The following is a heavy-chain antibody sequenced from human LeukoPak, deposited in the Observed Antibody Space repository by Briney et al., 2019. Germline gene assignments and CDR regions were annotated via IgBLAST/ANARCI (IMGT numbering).Heavy chain of an antibody. CDR2: IYYSGST. Sequence: SETLSLTCTVSGGSISSSSYYWGWIRQPPGKGLEWIGSIYYSGSTYYNPSLKSRVTISVDTSKNQFSLKLSSVTAADTAVYYCARIGAAAGTLWYFDLWGRGTLVTVSS. CDR3: ARIGAAAGTLWYFDL. V-gene: IGHV4-39*07. J-gene: IGHJ2*01. D-gene: IGHD6-13*01. CDR1: GGSISSSSYY.